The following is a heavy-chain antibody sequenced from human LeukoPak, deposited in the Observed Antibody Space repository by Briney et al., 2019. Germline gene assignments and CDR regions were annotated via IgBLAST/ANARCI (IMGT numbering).Heavy chain of an antibody. J-gene: IGHJ5*02. V-gene: IGHV1-3*01. Sequence: ASVKVSCKASGYTFTSYAMHWVRQAPGQRLEWMGWINAGNGNTKYSQKFQGRVTITRDTSASTAYMELSSLRSEDTAVYYCARGGMTTVTPGYHWGQGTLVTVSS. CDR2: INAGNGNT. CDR1: GYTFTSYA. D-gene: IGHD4-17*01. CDR3: ARGGMTTVTPGYH.